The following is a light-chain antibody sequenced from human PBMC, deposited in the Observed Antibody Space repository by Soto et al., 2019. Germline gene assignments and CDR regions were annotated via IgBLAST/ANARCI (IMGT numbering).Light chain of an antibody. V-gene: IGKV3-20*01. CDR1: QSVNSNY. J-gene: IGKJ1*01. CDR3: QQYGRSVWT. Sequence: DIVLTQSPGTLSLSPGERATLSCTASQSVNSNYLAWYQQIPGQAPRLLIHGAFTRATGIPDRFSGRGSGTDFTLTISRLEPEDFAVYYCQQYGRSVWTFGQGTKVEIK. CDR2: GAF.